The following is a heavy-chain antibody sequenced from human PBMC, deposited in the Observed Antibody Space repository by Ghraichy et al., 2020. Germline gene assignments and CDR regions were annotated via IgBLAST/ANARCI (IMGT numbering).Heavy chain of an antibody. D-gene: IGHD3/OR15-3a*01. Sequence: GESLNISCAASGFTFSGYGMHWVRQPPGKGLEWVAVVWSNGRNKYYVDSVKGRFTISRDNSKNTLYLQMNSLRAEDTAVYYCARDDLYRAFDIWGQGTMVTVSS. CDR3: ARDDLYRAFDI. CDR2: VWSNGRNK. CDR1: GFTFSGYG. V-gene: IGHV3-33*01. J-gene: IGHJ3*02.